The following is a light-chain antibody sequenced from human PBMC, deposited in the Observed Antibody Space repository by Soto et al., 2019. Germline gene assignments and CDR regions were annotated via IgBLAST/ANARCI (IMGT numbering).Light chain of an antibody. Sequence: EVVLTQSPATLSLSPGERATLSCRASESIGNYLAWYQQKLGQAPKLLIYDASHRAIGIPGRFSGDGSGTDFTLTISNLEAVGFPVYFCQCRSHWPLRLTCGGSTKVDIQ. CDR2: DAS. J-gene: IGKJ4*02. V-gene: IGKV3-11*01. CDR1: ESIGNY. CDR3: QCRSHWPLRLT.